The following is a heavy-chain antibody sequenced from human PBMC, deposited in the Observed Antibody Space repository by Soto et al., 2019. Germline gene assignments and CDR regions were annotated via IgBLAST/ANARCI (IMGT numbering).Heavy chain of an antibody. J-gene: IGHJ4*02. CDR1: GGTFSPYT. Sequence: QVQLVQSGAEVKKPGSSVKVSCKASGGTFSPYTITWVRQAPGQGLEWMGRIIPMFDITNYALKFQDRXTITXDRXXXXXXXXXXXXXXXXXXXXFXARDXXSSIPTWAFGGDWGQGTLVTVSS. D-gene: IGHD3-10*01. CDR2: IIPMFDIT. V-gene: IGHV1-69*02. CDR3: ARDXXSSIPTWAFGGD.